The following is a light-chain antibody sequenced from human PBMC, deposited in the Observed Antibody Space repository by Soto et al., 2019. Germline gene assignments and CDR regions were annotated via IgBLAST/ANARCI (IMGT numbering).Light chain of an antibody. CDR1: SSNIANNA. CDR2: YDD. V-gene: IGLV1-36*01. CDR3: AIWDDSLNGYV. Sequence: QSVLTQPPSVSDAPGQRVTISCSGSSSNIANNAVNWYQQLPGKAPKLLIYYDDLLPSGVSERFSGSKSGTSASLAISGLQPEDEADYYCAIWDDSLNGYVFGTGTKLTVL. J-gene: IGLJ1*01.